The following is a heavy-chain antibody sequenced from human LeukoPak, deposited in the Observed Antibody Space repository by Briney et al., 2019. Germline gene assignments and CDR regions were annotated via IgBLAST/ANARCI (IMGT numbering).Heavy chain of an antibody. V-gene: IGHV1-24*01. CDR1: GYTLTELS. D-gene: IGHD1-26*01. Sequence: ASVKDSCKVSGYTLTELSMHWVRQAPGKGLGRMGGFDPEDGETIYAQKFQGRVTMTEDTSTDTAYMELSSLRAEDTAVYYCARALPGSYGYYWGQGTLVTVSS. J-gene: IGHJ4*02. CDR3: ARALPGSYGYY. CDR2: FDPEDGET.